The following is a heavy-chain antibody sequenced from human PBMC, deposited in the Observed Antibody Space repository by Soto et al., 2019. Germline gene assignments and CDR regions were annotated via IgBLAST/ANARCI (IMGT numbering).Heavy chain of an antibody. CDR3: ARGLGITMIVVADDAFDI. Sequence: LETLSLTCAVYGGSFSGYYWSWIRQPPGKGLEWIGEINHSGSTNYNPSLKSRVTISVDTSKNQFSLKLSSVTAADTAVYYCARGLGITMIVVADDAFDIWGQGTMVTVSS. J-gene: IGHJ3*02. D-gene: IGHD3-22*01. CDR2: INHSGST. CDR1: GGSFSGYY. V-gene: IGHV4-34*01.